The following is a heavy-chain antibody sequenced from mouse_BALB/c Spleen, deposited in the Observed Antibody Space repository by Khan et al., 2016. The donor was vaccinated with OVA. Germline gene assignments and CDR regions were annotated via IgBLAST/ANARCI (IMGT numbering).Heavy chain of an antibody. CDR3: ALSYYYGSGFDY. Sequence: VQLKQSGPELVKPGASVKVSCKASGYSFTDYNMFWVKQSHGKSLEWIGYIDPYNGGNLYNQKFKGKATLTVDKSSSTAFMHLTSLTYKDSAVYSCALSYYYGSGFDYWGQGTTVTVSS. V-gene: IGHV1S135*01. J-gene: IGHJ2*01. CDR1: GYSFTDYN. CDR2: IDPYNGGN. D-gene: IGHD1-1*01.